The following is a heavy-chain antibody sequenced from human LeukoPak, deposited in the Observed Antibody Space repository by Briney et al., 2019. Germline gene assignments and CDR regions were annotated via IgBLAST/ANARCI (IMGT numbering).Heavy chain of an antibody. CDR2: MNPNSGNT. CDR1: GYTFTSYD. V-gene: IGHV1-8*01. D-gene: IGHD4-17*01. Sequence: ASVKVTCKASGYTFTSYDINWVRQATGQGLEWMGWMNPNSGNTGYAQKFQGRVTMTRNTPISTAYMELSSLRSEDTAVYYCAICDYGDYVLDYWGQGTLVTVSS. CDR3: AICDYGDYVLDY. J-gene: IGHJ4*02.